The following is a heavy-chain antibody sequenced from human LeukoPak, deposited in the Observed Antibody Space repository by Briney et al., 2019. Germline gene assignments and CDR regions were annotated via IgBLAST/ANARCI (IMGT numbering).Heavy chain of an antibody. CDR3: AKGIGLANDAFDI. J-gene: IGHJ3*02. CDR2: ISGSGDST. CDR1: GFTFSSYA. Sequence: PGGSLRLSCAASGFTFSSYAMSCVRQAPGKGLEWVSLISGSGDSTYYADSARGRFAISRDNSKNTLYLQMNSLRAEDTAIYYCAKGIGLANDAFDIWGQGTMVTVSS. V-gene: IGHV3-23*01. D-gene: IGHD1-26*01.